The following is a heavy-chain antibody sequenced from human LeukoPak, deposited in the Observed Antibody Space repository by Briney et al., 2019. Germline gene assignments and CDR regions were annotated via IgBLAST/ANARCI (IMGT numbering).Heavy chain of an antibody. D-gene: IGHD3-22*01. Sequence: SETLSLTCTVSGGSVSSSRYYWGWIRQPPGKGLEWIGSIYYSGSTYYNPSLKSRVTISVDTSKNQFSLRLTSVTAADTAVYYCAKHLYYYDGSGYKTPFDNWGQGTLVTVSS. CDR2: IYYSGST. CDR3: AKHLYYYDGSGYKTPFDN. V-gene: IGHV4-39*01. J-gene: IGHJ4*02. CDR1: GGSVSSSRYY.